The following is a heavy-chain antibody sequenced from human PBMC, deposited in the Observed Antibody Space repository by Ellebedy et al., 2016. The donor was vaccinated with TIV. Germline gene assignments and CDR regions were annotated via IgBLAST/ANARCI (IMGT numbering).Heavy chain of an antibody. CDR2: INGGGDTP. CDR1: GFTFRNHA. J-gene: IGHJ4*02. V-gene: IGHV3-23*01. CDR3: AKDVGDYVDNSGSHFDH. Sequence: GESLKISCAASGFTFRNHAMNWVRQAPGKGLEWVSVINGGGDTPFYADSVKGRFTIPRDNSENTLYLHLNSLRADDTAVYYCAKDVGDYVDNSGSHFDHWGQGTLVTVST. D-gene: IGHD3-22*01.